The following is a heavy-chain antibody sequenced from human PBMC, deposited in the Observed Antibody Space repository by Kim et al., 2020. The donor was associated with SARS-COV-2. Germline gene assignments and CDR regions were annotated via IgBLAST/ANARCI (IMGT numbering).Heavy chain of an antibody. V-gene: IGHV4-34*01. CDR3: ARGQGAAAGASFAY. J-gene: IGHJ4*02. D-gene: IGHD6-13*01. Sequence: PSVKGRVTISVDTSKNQFSLKLSSVTAADTAVYYCARGQGAAAGASFAYWGQGTLVTVSS.